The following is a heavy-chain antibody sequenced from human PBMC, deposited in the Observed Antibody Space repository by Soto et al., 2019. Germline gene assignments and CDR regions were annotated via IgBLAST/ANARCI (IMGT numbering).Heavy chain of an antibody. CDR1: GYIFTNYG. CDR3: ARDLATYYYDSGGYYSRDY. Sequence: ASVKVSCKASGYIFTNYGINWVRQAPGQGLEWMGWISAYNGNTKYAQKLQGRVTMTTDTSTSTAYMELRSLRSDDTAVYYCARDLATYYYDSGGYYSRDYWGQGTLVTVSS. CDR2: ISAYNGNT. J-gene: IGHJ4*02. D-gene: IGHD3-22*01. V-gene: IGHV1-18*01.